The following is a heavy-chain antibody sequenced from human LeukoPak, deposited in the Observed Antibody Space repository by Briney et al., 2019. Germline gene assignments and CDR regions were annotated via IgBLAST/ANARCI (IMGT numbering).Heavy chain of an antibody. V-gene: IGHV7-4-1*02. Sequence: GASVKVSCKASGYTFTSYAMNWVRQAPGQGLEWMGWINTNTGNPTYAQGFTGRFVFSLDTSVSTAYLQISSLKAEDTAVYYCARSPQKYSSSHYYYYYMDVWGKGTTVTVSS. CDR2: INTNTGNP. J-gene: IGHJ6*03. CDR1: GYTFTSYA. D-gene: IGHD6-6*01. CDR3: ARSPQKYSSSHYYYYYMDV.